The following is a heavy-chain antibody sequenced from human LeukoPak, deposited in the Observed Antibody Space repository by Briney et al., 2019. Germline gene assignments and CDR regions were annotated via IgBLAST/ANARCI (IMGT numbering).Heavy chain of an antibody. D-gene: IGHD3-9*01. CDR1: GDSVSSNNGA. CDR2: TYYRSKWYN. J-gene: IGHJ4*02. Sequence: SQTLSLTFAISGDSVSSNNGAWNWIRQSPSRGLEWLGRTYYRSKWYNDYAESLISQITISPVTSKNQFSLQLYSVTPEDTAVYYCARDVGTTGWHTFDYWGQGTLVTVSS. CDR3: ARDVGTTGWHTFDY. V-gene: IGHV6-1*01.